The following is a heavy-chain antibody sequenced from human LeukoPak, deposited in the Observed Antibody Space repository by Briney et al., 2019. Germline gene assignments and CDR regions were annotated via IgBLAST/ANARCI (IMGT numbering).Heavy chain of an antibody. CDR3: ARDSPYYDSSGHYFDY. V-gene: IGHV1-46*03. J-gene: IGHJ4*02. CDR2: INPSGGST. D-gene: IGHD3-22*01. Sequence: ASVKVSCKASGYTLTSYYMHWVRQAPGQGLEWMGIINPSGGSTSYAQKFHGRVTMTRDTSTSTVYMELSSLRSEDTAVYYCARDSPYYDSSGHYFDYWGQGTLVTVSS. CDR1: GYTLTSYY.